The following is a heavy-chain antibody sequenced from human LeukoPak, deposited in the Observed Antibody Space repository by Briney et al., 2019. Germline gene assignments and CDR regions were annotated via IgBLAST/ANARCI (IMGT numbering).Heavy chain of an antibody. Sequence: GGSLRLSCAASRFTFSSYWMHWVRQAPGKGLVWVSRIISDGSSATHADSVKGRFTVSRDNAKNMLYLQMNSLRAEDTAVYYCTRDRRYGGMDVWGQGTTVTVSS. D-gene: IGHD3-10*01. J-gene: IGHJ6*02. CDR1: RFTFSSYW. CDR3: TRDRRYGGMDV. V-gene: IGHV3-74*01. CDR2: IISDGSSA.